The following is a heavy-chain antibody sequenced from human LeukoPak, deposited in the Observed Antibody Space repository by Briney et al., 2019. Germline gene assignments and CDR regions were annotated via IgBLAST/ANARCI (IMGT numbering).Heavy chain of an antibody. J-gene: IGHJ4*02. CDR1: GFTFNKYG. CDR2: IRYDGSNK. CDR3: AKWGIGNNWDIDDH. Sequence: PGGSLRLSCAASGFTFNKYGMYWVRQAPGKGLEWVAFIRYDGSNKYYADSVKGRFTISRDNSKNTLYLQVNSLRGEDTAVYYCAKWGIGNNWDIDDHWGQGTLVTVSS. V-gene: IGHV3-30*02. D-gene: IGHD1-1*01.